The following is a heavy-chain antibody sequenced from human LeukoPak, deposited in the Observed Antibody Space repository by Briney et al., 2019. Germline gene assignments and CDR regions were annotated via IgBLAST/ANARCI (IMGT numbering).Heavy chain of an antibody. Sequence: GASVKLSCKASGYTFTSYYMHWVRQAPGQGLEWMGWINPNSGGTNYAQKFQGRVTMTRDTSISTAYMELSRLRSDDTAVYYCARGTIFYYYMDVWGKGTTVTVSS. CDR2: INPNSGGT. V-gene: IGHV1-2*02. CDR3: ARGTIFYYYMDV. CDR1: GYTFTSYY. D-gene: IGHD3-9*01. J-gene: IGHJ6*03.